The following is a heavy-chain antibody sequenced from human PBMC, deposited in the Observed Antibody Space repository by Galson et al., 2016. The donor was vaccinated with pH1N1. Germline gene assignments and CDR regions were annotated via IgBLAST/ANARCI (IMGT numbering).Heavy chain of an antibody. CDR2: MYPDDSDI. CDR3: ARYSGSFFFDY. CDR1: GYSFSSYW. J-gene: IGHJ4*02. D-gene: IGHD1-26*01. Sequence: QSGAEVKKPGESLKISCRVSGYSFSSYWVAWVRQMPGKGLEWMAIMYPDDSDIKYSPSFEGQVTISADKSISTACLQWSSLKASDTAMYYCARYSGSFFFDYWGQGTLVTVSS. V-gene: IGHV5-51*01.